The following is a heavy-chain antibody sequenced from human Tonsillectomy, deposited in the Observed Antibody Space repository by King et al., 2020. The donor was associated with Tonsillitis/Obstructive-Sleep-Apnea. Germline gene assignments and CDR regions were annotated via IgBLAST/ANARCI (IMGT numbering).Heavy chain of an antibody. V-gene: IGHV4-34*01. J-gene: IGHJ2*01. CDR1: GGSFSGYY. CDR2: ISHSGST. CDR3: ARGVYGGNSDWFFDL. D-gene: IGHD4-23*01. Sequence: VQLQQWGAGLLKPSETLSLTCAVYGGSFSGYYWSWIRQPPGKGLEWIGEISHSGSTSYTPSLDSRVTISVDTSKNQFSLKLSSVTAADTAVYYCARGVYGGNSDWFFDLWGRGTLVTVSS.